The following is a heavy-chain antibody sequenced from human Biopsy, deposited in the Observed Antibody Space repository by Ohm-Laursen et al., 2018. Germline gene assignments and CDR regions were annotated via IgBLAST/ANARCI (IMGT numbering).Heavy chain of an antibody. CDR1: GDSISSGGNY. CDR3: ARADMVTTIVDY. Sequence: TLSLTWTVSGDSISSGGNYWSWIRQFPGKGLEWIAYIYHTGSTYYNPSLKSRLSIAIDTSKNQFSVSLRSVTAADTAVYYCARADMVTTIVDYWGQGSLVTVPS. D-gene: IGHD5-12*01. J-gene: IGHJ4*02. CDR2: IYHTGST. V-gene: IGHV4-31*02.